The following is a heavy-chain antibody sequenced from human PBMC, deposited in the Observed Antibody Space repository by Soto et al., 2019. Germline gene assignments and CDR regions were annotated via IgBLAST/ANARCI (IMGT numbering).Heavy chain of an antibody. Sequence: QVQLQESGPGLVKPSETLSLTCTVSGGSISSYYWSWIRQPPGKGLEWIGYIYYSGSTNYNPSLKSRVTISVDTSKNQFSLKLSSVTAADTAVYYWARGGGYYYYYGMDVWGQGTTVTVSS. CDR3: ARGGGYYYYYGMDV. D-gene: IGHD3-16*01. CDR2: IYYSGST. CDR1: GGSISSYY. J-gene: IGHJ6*02. V-gene: IGHV4-59*01.